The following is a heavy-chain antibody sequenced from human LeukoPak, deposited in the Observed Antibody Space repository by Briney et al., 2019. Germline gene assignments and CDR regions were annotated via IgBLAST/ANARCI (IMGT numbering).Heavy chain of an antibody. V-gene: IGHV1-69*13. CDR2: LIPFFGTP. D-gene: IGHD2-15*01. CDR3: AKALIIGYCSGGSCYTEDAFDI. J-gene: IGHJ3*02. CDR1: GGTFRTYG. Sequence: GASVKVSGKASGGTFRTYGFNWVRQAPGQRPEWLGGLIPFFGTPNYAQKFQGRVTITADDSTSTAYMELSSLRSEDTAVYYCAKALIIGYCSGGSCYTEDAFDIWGQGTMVTVSS.